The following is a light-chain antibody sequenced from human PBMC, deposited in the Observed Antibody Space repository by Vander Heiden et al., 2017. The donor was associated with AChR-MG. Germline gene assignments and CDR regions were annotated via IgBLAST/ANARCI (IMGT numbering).Light chain of an antibody. CDR1: SLRSYY. CDR2: GKN. CDR3: NSRDSSGNHLKVV. V-gene: IGLV3-19*01. Sequence: SSELTQDPAVSVALGQTVRITCQADSLRSYYASWYQQKPGQAPVLVIYGKNNRPSGIPDRFSGSSSGNTASLTITGAQAEDEADYYCNSRDSSGNHLKVVFGGGTKLTVL. J-gene: IGLJ2*01.